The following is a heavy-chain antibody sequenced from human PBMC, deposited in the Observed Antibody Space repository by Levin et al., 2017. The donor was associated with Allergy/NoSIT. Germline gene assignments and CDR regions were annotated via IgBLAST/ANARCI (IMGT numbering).Heavy chain of an antibody. CDR3: ARLYDSSGPYPEYWYFDL. CDR2: IYYSGST. D-gene: IGHD3-22*01. CDR1: GGSISSGGYY. Sequence: SETLSLTCTVSGGSISSGGYYWSWIRQHPGKGLEWIGYIYYSGSTYYNPSLKSRVTISVDTSKNQFSLKLSSVTAADTAVYYCARLYDSSGPYPEYWYFDLWGRGTLVTVSS. V-gene: IGHV4-31*03. J-gene: IGHJ2*01.